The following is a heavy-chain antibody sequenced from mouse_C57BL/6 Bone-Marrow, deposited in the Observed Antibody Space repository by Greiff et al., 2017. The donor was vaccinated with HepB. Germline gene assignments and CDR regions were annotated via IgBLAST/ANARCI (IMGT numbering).Heavy chain of an antibody. V-gene: IGHV3-8*01. D-gene: IGHD1-1*01. CDR3: ASQIYYYGSSYAMDY. CDR2: ISDSGST. J-gene: IGHJ4*01. CDR1: GYSITSDY. Sequence: EVKLQESGPGLAKPSQTLSLTCSVSGYSITSDYWNWIRKFPGHKLEYMGYISDSGSTSYNPSLKSRISITPETSKNQYYLQLNSVTTEDTATDYCASQIYYYGSSYAMDYWGQGTSVTVSS.